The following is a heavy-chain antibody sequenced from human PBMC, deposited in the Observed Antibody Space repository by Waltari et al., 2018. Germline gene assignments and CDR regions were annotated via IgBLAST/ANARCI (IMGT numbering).Heavy chain of an antibody. D-gene: IGHD3-3*01. CDR2: IYHSGST. V-gene: IGHV4-38-2*01. CDR1: GYSLSSGYY. CDR3: ARLGRYYDFWSGPAP. Sequence: QVQLQESGPGLVKPSETLSLTCAVSGYSLSSGYYWGWLRQPPGKGLEWIGSIYHSGSTYYNPSLKSRVTISVDTSKNQFSLKLSSVTAADTAVYYCARLGRYYDFWSGPAPWGQGTLVTVSS. J-gene: IGHJ5*02.